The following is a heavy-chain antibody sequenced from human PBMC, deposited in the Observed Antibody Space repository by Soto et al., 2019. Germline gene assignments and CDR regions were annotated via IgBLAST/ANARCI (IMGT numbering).Heavy chain of an antibody. CDR2: MNADSGNT. J-gene: IGHJ6*03. CDR1: GYTFTSYA. D-gene: IGHD3-10*01. Sequence: GASVKVSCKASGYTFTSYAMHWVRQAPGQRLEWMGWMNADSGNTKYAQKFQGRVTMTRNTSISTAYMELSSLRSEDTAVYYCARGSDLYYYGSGRYYMDVWGKGTTVTVSS. V-gene: IGHV1-3*01. CDR3: ARGSDLYYYGSGRYYMDV.